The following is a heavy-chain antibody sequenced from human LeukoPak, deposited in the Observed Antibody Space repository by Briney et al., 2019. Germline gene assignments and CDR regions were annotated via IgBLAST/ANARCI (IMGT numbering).Heavy chain of an antibody. J-gene: IGHJ5*02. CDR2: IYYSGST. CDR1: GGSISSSSYY. CDR3: ARHYGGNENWFDP. Sequence: SETLSLTCTVSGGSISSSSYYWGWIRQPPGKGLEWIGSIYYSGSTYYNPSLKSRVTISVDTSKNQFSLKLSSVTAADTAVYYCARHYGGNENWFDPWGQGTLVTVSS. D-gene: IGHD4-23*01. V-gene: IGHV4-39*01.